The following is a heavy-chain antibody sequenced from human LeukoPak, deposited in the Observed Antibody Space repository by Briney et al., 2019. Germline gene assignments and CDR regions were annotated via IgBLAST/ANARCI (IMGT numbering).Heavy chain of an antibody. CDR1: GGSISSSSYY. J-gene: IGHJ4*02. V-gene: IGHV4-39*01. CDR2: IYYSGST. CDR3: ASSSYGDYPY. Sequence: SETLFLTCTVSGGSISSSSYYWGWIRQPPGKGLEWIGSIYYSGSTYYNPSLKSRVTISVDTSKNQFSLKLSSVTAADTAVYYCASSSYGDYPYWGQGTLVTVSS. D-gene: IGHD4-17*01.